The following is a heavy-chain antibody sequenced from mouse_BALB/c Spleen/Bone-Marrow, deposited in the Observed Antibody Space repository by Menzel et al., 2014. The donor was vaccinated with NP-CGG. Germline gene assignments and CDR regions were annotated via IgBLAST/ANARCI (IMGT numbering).Heavy chain of an antibody. J-gene: IGHJ2*01. V-gene: IGHV14-3*02. CDR2: IDPANGNT. D-gene: IGHD3-1*01. Sequence: VQLQQSGAELVKPGASVKLSCTASGFNIKDTYMHWVKQRPEQGLEWIGRIDPANGNTKYDPKFQGKATITADTSSNTAYLQLFSLTSEDTAVYYCARTPRATFYFDYWGQGTTLTASS. CDR3: ARTPRATFYFDY. CDR1: GFNIKDTY.